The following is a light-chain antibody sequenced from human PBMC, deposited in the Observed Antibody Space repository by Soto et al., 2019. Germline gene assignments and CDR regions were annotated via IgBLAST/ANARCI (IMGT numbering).Light chain of an antibody. J-gene: IGKJ1*01. CDR1: QSLVHSDGNTY. Sequence: DVVLTQSPVSLPVTLGQPASISCRSSQSLVHSDGNTYLNWFQQRPGQSPRRLVYRVSNRASGVPDNFSGCWSGTNFTLKICSVQAEDIGVYYCMQGTLWTRTFGQGSKVEIK. CDR3: MQGTLWTRT. V-gene: IGKV2-30*02. CDR2: RVS.